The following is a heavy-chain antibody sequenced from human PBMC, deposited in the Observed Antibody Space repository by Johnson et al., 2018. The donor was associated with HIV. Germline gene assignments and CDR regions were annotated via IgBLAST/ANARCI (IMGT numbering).Heavy chain of an antibody. CDR2: ISYDGSNK. D-gene: IGHD1-26*01. CDR1: GFTFSSYA. V-gene: IGHV3-30*04. CDR3: ARVRSGRENAFDI. Sequence: VQLVESGGGVVQPGRSLRLSCAASGFTFSSYAVHWVRQAPGKGLEWVAVISYDGSNKYYADSVKGRFTISRDNSKNTLYLQMNSPRVEDTAVYYCARVRSGRENAFDIWGQGTMVTVSS. J-gene: IGHJ3*02.